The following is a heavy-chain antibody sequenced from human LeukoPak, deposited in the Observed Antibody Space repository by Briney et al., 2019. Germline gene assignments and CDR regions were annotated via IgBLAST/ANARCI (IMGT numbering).Heavy chain of an antibody. Sequence: SETLSLTCAVYGGSFSGYCWSWIRQPPGKGLDWIGEINHSGSTNYNPSLKSRVTISVDTSKNQFSLKLSSVTAADTAVYYCARGEAAAGVYYFDYWGQGTLVTVSS. D-gene: IGHD6-13*01. CDR1: GGSFSGYC. J-gene: IGHJ4*02. V-gene: IGHV4-34*01. CDR2: INHSGST. CDR3: ARGEAAAGVYYFDY.